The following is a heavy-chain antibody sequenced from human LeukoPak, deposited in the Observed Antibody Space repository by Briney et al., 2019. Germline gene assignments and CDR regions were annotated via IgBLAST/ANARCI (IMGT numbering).Heavy chain of an antibody. D-gene: IGHD3-16*01. J-gene: IGHJ3*02. Sequence: GEFLQTSCKCSGYSFTSYWIGLGRQIPGEGLEGMGIIYPGDSDTRYHPYFQGQVTISADKSIRNAYLQWSSLKASDNAMYYCASGGRDYETDAFDIWGQGTMVTVSS. CDR2: IYPGDSDT. V-gene: IGHV5-51*01. CDR1: GYSFTSYW. CDR3: ASGGRDYETDAFDI.